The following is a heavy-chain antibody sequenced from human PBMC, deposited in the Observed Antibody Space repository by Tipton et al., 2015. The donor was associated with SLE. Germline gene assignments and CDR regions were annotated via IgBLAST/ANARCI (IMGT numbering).Heavy chain of an antibody. Sequence: TLSLTCAVYAGSFGGYYWSWIRQSPGKGLEWIGEINHSGSTNYNPSLKSRVTISVDTSKNQFSLKLSSVTAADTAVYYCARHWEVVRGQAPPDYWGQGTLVTVSS. CDR2: INHSGST. CDR3: ARHWEVVRGQAPPDY. D-gene: IGHD3-10*01. CDR1: AGSFGGYY. J-gene: IGHJ4*02. V-gene: IGHV4-34*01.